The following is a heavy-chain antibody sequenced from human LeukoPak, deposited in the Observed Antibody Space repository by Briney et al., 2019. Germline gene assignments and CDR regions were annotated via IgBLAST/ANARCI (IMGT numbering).Heavy chain of an antibody. D-gene: IGHD3-22*01. Sequence: SETLSLTCTVSGGSISSGDYYWSWIRQPPGKGLEWIGYIYYSGTTYYNPSLKSRVTISVDTSKNQFSLKLNSVTAADTAVYYCARERYDDPYFFDYWGQGTLVTVSS. CDR1: GGSISSGDYY. CDR3: ARERYDDPYFFDY. CDR2: IYYSGTT. J-gene: IGHJ4*02. V-gene: IGHV4-30-4*01.